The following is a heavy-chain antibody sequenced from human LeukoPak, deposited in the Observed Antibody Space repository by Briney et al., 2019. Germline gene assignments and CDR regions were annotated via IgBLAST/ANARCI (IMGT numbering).Heavy chain of an antibody. CDR2: INPSGGST. V-gene: IGHV1-46*01. D-gene: IGHD6-6*01. CDR3: ARAPGELVPFDY. Sequence: ASVKVSCKASGYTFTSCYMHWVRQAPGQGLEWMGIINPSGGSTSYAQKFQGRVTMTRDTSTSTVYMELSSLRSEDTAVYYCARAPGELVPFDYWGQGTLVTVSS. J-gene: IGHJ4*02. CDR1: GYTFTSCY.